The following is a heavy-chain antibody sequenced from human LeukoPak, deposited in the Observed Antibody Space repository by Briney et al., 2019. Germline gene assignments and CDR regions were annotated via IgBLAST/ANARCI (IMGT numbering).Heavy chain of an antibody. D-gene: IGHD4-23*01. J-gene: IGHJ5*02. CDR1: GGYIITSGHY. CDR3: ARERSSSGGHNWFDP. CDR2: IYYTGVT. V-gene: IGHV4-39*07. Sequence: SETLSLTCTVSGGYIITSGHYWGWIRQPTGKGLEWIGSIYYTGVTSTNPFFRSRMSISVDTSKNQFSLNLTSVTAADAAVYYCARERSSSGGHNWFDPWGQGTLVTVSS.